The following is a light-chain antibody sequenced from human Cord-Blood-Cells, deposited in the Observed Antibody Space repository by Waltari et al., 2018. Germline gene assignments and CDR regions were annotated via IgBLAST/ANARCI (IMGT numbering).Light chain of an antibody. Sequence: DIQMTQSPSSLSASVGDRVTITCRASQSISSYLNWYQQKPGKAPKLLIYAASSLQSGVPSRFSGSVSRTDFTLTISSLQPEDFATYYCQQSYSTLSLTFGGGTKVEIK. CDR3: QQSYSTLSLT. CDR1: QSISSY. V-gene: IGKV1-39*01. CDR2: AAS. J-gene: IGKJ4*01.